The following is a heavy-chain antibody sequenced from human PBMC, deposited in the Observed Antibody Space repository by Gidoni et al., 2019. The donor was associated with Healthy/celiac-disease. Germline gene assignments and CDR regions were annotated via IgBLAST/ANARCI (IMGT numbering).Heavy chain of an antibody. CDR2: ISGSGGST. V-gene: IGHV3-23*01. CDR3: AKPRRIVYFQH. D-gene: IGHD1-26*01. J-gene: IGHJ1*01. Sequence: EVQLLESGGGLVQPGGSLRLSCSAPGFTFSSYAMSWGRQAPGKGLEWVSAISGSGGSTYYADSVKGRFTISRDNSKNTLYLQMNSLRAEDTAVYYCAKPRRIVYFQHWGQGTLVTVSS. CDR1: GFTFSSYA.